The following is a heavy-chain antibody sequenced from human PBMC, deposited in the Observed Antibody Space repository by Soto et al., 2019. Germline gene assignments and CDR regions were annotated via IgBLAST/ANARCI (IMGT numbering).Heavy chain of an antibody. J-gene: IGHJ4*02. D-gene: IGHD5-12*01. CDR1: GYTFINYH. CDR2: INTYNGMT. Sequence: QVQLVQSGGEVKKPGASVTVSCKASGYTFINYHITWVRQAPGQGLEWMAWINTYNGMTDYAQRFQGRVTMTRDTSTSTAYMELRNLGSDETAVDFCAKSPRGEMATDWGQGTLVTVSS. CDR3: AKSPRGEMATD. V-gene: IGHV1-18*01.